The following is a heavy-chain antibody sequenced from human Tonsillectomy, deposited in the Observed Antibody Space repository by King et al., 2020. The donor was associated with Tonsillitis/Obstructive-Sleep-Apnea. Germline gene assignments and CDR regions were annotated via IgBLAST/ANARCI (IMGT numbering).Heavy chain of an antibody. CDR3: ARRSGSSWGVAHMDV. V-gene: IGHV4-39*01. J-gene: IGHJ6*02. Sequence: QLQLQESGPGLVKPSETLSLTCTVSGGSISSSSYYWGWIRQPPGKGLEWIGSIYNSGNTFYNPSLKSRVTMSVDTSKNQFSLKLSSVTAADSAVYYCARRSGSSWGVAHMDVWGQGTTVTVSS. D-gene: IGHD1-26*01. CDR2: IYNSGNT. CDR1: GGSISSSSYY.